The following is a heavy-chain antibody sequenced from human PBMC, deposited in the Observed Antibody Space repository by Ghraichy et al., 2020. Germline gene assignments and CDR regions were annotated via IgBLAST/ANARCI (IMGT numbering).Heavy chain of an antibody. CDR3: ARFSQQLVVMDV. D-gene: IGHD6-13*01. Sequence: SETLSLTCTVSGGSISSGSYYWSWIRQPAGKGLEWIGRIYTSGSTNYNPSLKSRVTISVDTSKNQFSLKLSSVTAADTAVYYCARFSQQLVVMDVWGQGTTVTVSS. CDR1: GGSISSGSYY. CDR2: IYTSGST. J-gene: IGHJ6*02. V-gene: IGHV4-61*02.